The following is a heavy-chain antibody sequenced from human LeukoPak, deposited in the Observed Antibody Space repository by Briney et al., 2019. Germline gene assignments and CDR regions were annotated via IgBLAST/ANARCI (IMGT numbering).Heavy chain of an antibody. CDR3: ARDTIRGTSCYAVGCYYYYMDV. D-gene: IGHD2-2*01. CDR2: ISSSGSTI. J-gene: IGHJ6*03. Sequence: PGGSLRLSCAASGFTFSSYEMNWVRQAPGKGLEWVSYISSSGSTIYYADSVKGRFTISRDNAKNSLYLQMNSLRAEDTAVYYCARDTIRGTSCYAVGCYYYYMDVWGKGTTVTVSS. CDR1: GFTFSSYE. V-gene: IGHV3-48*03.